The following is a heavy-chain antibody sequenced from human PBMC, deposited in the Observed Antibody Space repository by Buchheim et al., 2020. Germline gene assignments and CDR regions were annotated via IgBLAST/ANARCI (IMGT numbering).Heavy chain of an antibody. Sequence: QVQLQESGPGLVKPSQTLSLTCTVSGGSISSGTYYYSWIRQHPGKGLEWIGYIFYSGSTYYNPSLKSRLTISVDTSKDQFSLKLSSVTAADTAVYYCARDKDGYGYFDYWGQGTL. D-gene: IGHD5-24*01. CDR1: GGSISSGTYY. J-gene: IGHJ4*02. V-gene: IGHV4-31*03. CDR3: ARDKDGYGYFDY. CDR2: IFYSGST.